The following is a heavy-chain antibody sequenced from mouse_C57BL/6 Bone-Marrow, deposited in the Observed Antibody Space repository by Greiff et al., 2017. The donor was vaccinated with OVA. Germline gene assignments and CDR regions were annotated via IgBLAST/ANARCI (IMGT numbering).Heavy chain of an antibody. CDR3: AREASYYGSSYVGY. CDR1: GYTFTSYG. J-gene: IGHJ2*01. D-gene: IGHD1-1*01. CDR2: IYPRSGNT. V-gene: IGHV1-81*01. Sequence: QVQLQQSGAELARPGASVKLSCKASGYTFTSYGISWVKQRTGQGLEWIGEIYPRSGNTYYNETFKGKATLTADKSSSTAYMELRSLTSEDSAVYFCAREASYYGSSYVGYWGQGTTLTVSS.